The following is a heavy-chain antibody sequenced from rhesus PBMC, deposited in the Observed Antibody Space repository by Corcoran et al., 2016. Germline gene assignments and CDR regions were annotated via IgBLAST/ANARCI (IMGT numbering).Heavy chain of an antibody. J-gene: IGHJ4*01. V-gene: IGHV4-73*01. CDR2: IDGGSGST. D-gene: IGHD5-36*02. Sequence: QVKLQQWGEGLVKPSETLSLTCAVYGGSISGSYWSWIRKPPGKGREWIGNIDGGSGSTSYNPSLKSRVTISTDTSKNQFSLKLSSVTAADTAVYYCARRLATVTLSYFDYWGQGVLVTVSS. CDR3: ARRLATVTLSYFDY. CDR1: GGSISGSY.